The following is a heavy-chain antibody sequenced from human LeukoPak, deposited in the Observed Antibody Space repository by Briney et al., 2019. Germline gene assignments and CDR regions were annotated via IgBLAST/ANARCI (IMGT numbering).Heavy chain of an antibody. CDR2: IYYSGCT. V-gene: IGHV4-59*01. Sequence: SETLSLTCTVSGGSISSYYWSWIRQPPGKGLEWIGYIYYSGCTNYNPSLKSRVTISVDTSKNQFSLKLSSVTAADTAVYYCARAPRIAAAGPLFDYWGQGTLVTVSS. D-gene: IGHD6-13*01. CDR3: ARAPRIAAAGPLFDY. CDR1: GGSISSYY. J-gene: IGHJ4*02.